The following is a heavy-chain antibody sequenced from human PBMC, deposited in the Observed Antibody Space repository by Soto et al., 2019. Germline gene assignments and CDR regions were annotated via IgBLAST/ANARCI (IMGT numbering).Heavy chain of an antibody. CDR3: ASHSGSYYAFDY. Sequence: SETLSLTCTVSGGSISSSSYYWGWIRQPPGKGPEWIGSIYYSGGTYYNPSLKSRVTISVDTSKNQFSPKLSSVTAADTAVYYCASHSGSYYAFDYWGQGTLVTVSS. CDR1: GGSISSSSYY. D-gene: IGHD1-26*01. CDR2: IYYSGGT. J-gene: IGHJ4*02. V-gene: IGHV4-39*01.